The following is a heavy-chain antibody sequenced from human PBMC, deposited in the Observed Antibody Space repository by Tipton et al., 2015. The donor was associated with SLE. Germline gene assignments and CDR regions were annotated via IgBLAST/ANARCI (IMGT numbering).Heavy chain of an antibody. CDR1: GGSIRSGDYY. Sequence: TLSLTCTVSGGSIRSGDYYWSWIRQHPGKGLEWIGYIHDSGATFYNPSLRSRSAISVDTSQNQFSLRLTSVTAADTAVYYCTRGESANWGRNAFDVWGRGTMVTVSS. CDR2: IHDSGAT. J-gene: IGHJ3*01. V-gene: IGHV4-31*03. D-gene: IGHD3-16*01. CDR3: TRGESANWGRNAFDV.